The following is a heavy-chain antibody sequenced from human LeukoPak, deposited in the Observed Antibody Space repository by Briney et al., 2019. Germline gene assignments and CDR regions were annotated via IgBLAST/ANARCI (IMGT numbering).Heavy chain of an antibody. V-gene: IGHV3-23*01. J-gene: IGHJ4*02. Sequence: GGSLRLSCEGSGFTFSTYDMTWVRQAPGKGLECVSATGSGGMTQYADSVRGRFTISRDNSKNTLYLQMNSLRAEDTAVYYCATRLIRGQGTLVTVSS. CDR3: ATRLI. CDR1: GFTFSTYD. D-gene: IGHD3-9*01. CDR2: TGSGGMT.